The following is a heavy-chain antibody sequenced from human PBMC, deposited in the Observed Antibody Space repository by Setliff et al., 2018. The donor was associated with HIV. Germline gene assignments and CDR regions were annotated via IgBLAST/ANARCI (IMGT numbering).Heavy chain of an antibody. D-gene: IGHD3-10*01. CDR1: GFTISNYW. J-gene: IGHJ4*02. CDR3: ARLQVVRGVIIGDYYDY. CDR2: IKQDGSEK. V-gene: IGHV3-7*01. Sequence: GGSLRLSCAASGFTISNYWMTWVRQAPGKGLEWVANIKQDGSEKYYVDSVKGRFTISRDNAKNSLYLQMNSLRAEDTAVYYCARLQVVRGVIIGDYYDYWGRGTLVT.